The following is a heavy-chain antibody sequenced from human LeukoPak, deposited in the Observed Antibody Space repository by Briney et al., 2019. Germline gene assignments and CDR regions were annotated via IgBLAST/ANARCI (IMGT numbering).Heavy chain of an antibody. V-gene: IGHV3-74*01. Sequence: GSLRLSCAASGFTFRNYWMHWVRQAPGKGLEWVSRLKTVGSRTNYADSVKGRFTISRDNTKNTLYLQMNSLRDEDTAEYFCSRDHPGSNSLDYWGQGTLVTVSS. CDR2: LKTVGSRT. CDR1: GFTFRNYW. CDR3: SRDHPGSNSLDY. D-gene: IGHD4-11*01. J-gene: IGHJ4*02.